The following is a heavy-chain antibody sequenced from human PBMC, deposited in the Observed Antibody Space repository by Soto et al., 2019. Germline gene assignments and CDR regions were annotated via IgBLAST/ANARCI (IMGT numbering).Heavy chain of an antibody. J-gene: IGHJ4*02. V-gene: IGHV4-34*01. CDR3: ARGIGYCSSINCYSSRRLRFDS. CDR2: VNHSGTT. Sequence: SETISLTCSVYGGYFSGYYWTWIRQYPEKGLEWIGEVNHSGTTYYNPSLKTRVTISVHTPKNQFSLKMSSVTAADTAVYYCARGIGYCSSINCYSSRRLRFDSWGQGALVTVSS. CDR1: GGYFSGYY. D-gene: IGHD2-2*01.